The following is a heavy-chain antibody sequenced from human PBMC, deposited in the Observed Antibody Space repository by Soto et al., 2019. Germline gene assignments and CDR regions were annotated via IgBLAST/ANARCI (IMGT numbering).Heavy chain of an antibody. CDR3: ARHDNGYSSRRLDY. CDR2: IYYSGST. CDR1: GGSISSNY. V-gene: IGHV4-59*08. J-gene: IGHJ4*02. Sequence: PSETLSLTCTVSGGSISSNYWSWIRQPPGKGLEWIGYIYYSGSTNYNPSLKSRVTISVDTSKNQFSLKLSSVTAADTAVYYCARHDNGYSSRRLDYWGQGTLVTVSS. D-gene: IGHD6-19*01.